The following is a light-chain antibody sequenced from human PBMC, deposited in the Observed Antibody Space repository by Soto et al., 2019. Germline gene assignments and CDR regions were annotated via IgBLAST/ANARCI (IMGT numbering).Light chain of an antibody. J-gene: IGLJ7*01. CDR1: SSNIGSNY. Sequence: QLVLTQPPSASGTPGQRVTISCSGSSSNIGSNYVYWYQQLPGTAPKLLIYRNNQRPSGVPDRFSGSKSETSASLAISGLRSEDEADYYCAAWDDSLSGAVFGGGTQLTVL. V-gene: IGLV1-47*01. CDR3: AAWDDSLSGAV. CDR2: RNN.